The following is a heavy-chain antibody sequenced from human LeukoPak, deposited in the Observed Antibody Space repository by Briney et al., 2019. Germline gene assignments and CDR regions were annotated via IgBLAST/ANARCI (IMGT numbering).Heavy chain of an antibody. J-gene: IGHJ6*02. CDR3: ARHLVATGGIFSGMDV. CDR2: IYPGDSDT. D-gene: IGHD2/OR15-2a*01. Sequence: GESLKISCKGSGYSFTSYWIGWVRQMPGKGLEWMGIIYPGDSDTRYSPSFQGQVTISADKSISTAYLQWSSLKASDTAMYYCARHLVATGGIFSGMDVWGQGTTVTVSS. V-gene: IGHV5-51*01. CDR1: GYSFTSYW.